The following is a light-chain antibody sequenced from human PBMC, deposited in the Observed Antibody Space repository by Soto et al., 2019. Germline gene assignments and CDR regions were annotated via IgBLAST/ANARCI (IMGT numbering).Light chain of an antibody. Sequence: EIVLTQSPGTLSLSPGERATLSCRASQSVSSSYLAWYQQKPGPAPRLLIYGASSRATGIPDKFSGSGSGTDFTLTISRLEPEDFAVYYWQQYGSSPPYTFGQGTKLEIK. J-gene: IGKJ2*01. CDR3: QQYGSSPPYT. CDR2: GAS. CDR1: QSVSSSY. V-gene: IGKV3-20*01.